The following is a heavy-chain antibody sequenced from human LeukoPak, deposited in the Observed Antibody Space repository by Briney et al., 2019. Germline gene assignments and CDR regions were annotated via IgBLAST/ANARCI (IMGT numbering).Heavy chain of an antibody. J-gene: IGHJ4*02. CDR2: ISFDGNNK. CDR1: GFTFSRYA. Sequence: PGRSLRLSCAASGFTFSRYAMHWVRQAPGKGLEWVTAISFDGNNKYYADSVKGRFTTSRDNSKNTLYLEMNSLRPENTAVYYCARDIAGDTKFDYWGQGVLVTVSS. CDR3: ARDIAGDTKFDY. V-gene: IGHV3-30-3*01. D-gene: IGHD1-26*01.